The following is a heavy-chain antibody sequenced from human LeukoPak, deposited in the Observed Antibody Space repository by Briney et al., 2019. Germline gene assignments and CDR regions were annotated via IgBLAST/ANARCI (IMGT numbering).Heavy chain of an antibody. D-gene: IGHD3-3*01. CDR3: ARGGYYGSGRYYFDS. V-gene: IGHV3-48*03. CDR1: GFTFSSYE. CDR2: ISSSGSTI. Sequence: QPGGSLRLSCAASGFTFSSYEMNWVRQAPGKGLEWVSYISSSGSTIYYADSVKGRFTISRDNAKNTLHLQMNSLRAEDTAVYYCARGGYYGSGRYYFDSWGQGTLVTVSS. J-gene: IGHJ4*02.